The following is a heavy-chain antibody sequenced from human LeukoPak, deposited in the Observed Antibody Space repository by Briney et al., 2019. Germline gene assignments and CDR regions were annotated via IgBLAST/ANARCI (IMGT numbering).Heavy chain of an antibody. Sequence: GGSLRLSCEASGFTFSSYALTWVRQAPGKGLEWVSAISESGASTFYADSVKGRFTISRDNSKNTMYLQMNSLRAEDTAVYYCAKDDHGVTSINWFDPWGQGTLVTVS. CDR2: ISESGAST. CDR1: GFTFSSYA. J-gene: IGHJ5*02. V-gene: IGHV3-23*01. CDR3: AKDDHGVTSINWFDP.